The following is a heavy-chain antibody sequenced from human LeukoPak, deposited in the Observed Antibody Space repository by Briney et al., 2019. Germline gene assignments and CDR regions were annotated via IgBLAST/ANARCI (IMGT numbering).Heavy chain of an antibody. J-gene: IGHJ4*02. D-gene: IGHD3-9*01. CDR1: GFIFSNHF. Sequence: GGSLRLSCSTSGFIFSNHFMHWVRQAPGKGLEYVSSIGPNGASTLYADSVKDRFTISRDNSRNALYVQLTSLRLEDTALYYCVKDLTGTWSFDYWGQGTLVTVSS. V-gene: IGHV3-64*05. CDR3: VKDLTGTWSFDY. CDR2: IGPNGAST.